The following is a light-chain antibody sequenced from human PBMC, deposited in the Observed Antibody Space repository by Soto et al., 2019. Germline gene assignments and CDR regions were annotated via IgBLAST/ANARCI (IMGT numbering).Light chain of an antibody. CDR1: ISNIGTGHD. J-gene: IGLJ3*02. CDR3: QSYDSSLSGFWV. V-gene: IGLV1-40*01. CDR2: ANT. Sequence: QSVLTQPPSVSGAPGQRVTISCTGSISNIGTGHDVHWYQQIPGTAPKLLIYANTIRPSGVPDRFSGSKSGTSASLAITGLQAEDEADYYCQSYDSSLSGFWVFGGGTKVTVL.